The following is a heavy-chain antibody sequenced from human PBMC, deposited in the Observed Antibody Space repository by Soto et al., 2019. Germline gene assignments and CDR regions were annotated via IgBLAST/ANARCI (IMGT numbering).Heavy chain of an antibody. CDR1: GYTFTSYD. Sequence: ASVKVSCKASGYTFTSYDINWVRQATGQGLEWMGWMNPNSGNTGYAQKFQGRVTMTRNTSISTAYMELSSLRSEDTAVYYCATAPRSNYDFWSGYNKPPYYYYGMEVWGQGTTVTVSS. D-gene: IGHD3-3*01. CDR3: ATAPRSNYDFWSGYNKPPYYYYGMEV. CDR2: MNPNSGNT. V-gene: IGHV1-8*01. J-gene: IGHJ6*02.